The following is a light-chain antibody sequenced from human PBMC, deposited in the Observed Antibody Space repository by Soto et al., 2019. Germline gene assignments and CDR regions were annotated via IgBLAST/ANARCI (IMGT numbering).Light chain of an antibody. CDR2: EVT. CDR3: CSYAGDNTYV. Sequence: QSALTQPASVSGSPGQSITISCTGTSRDIGNYNYVSWYQHHPGKAPKLMIYEVTSRPSGVSDRFSGSKSGNTASLTISGLQAEDEADYYCCSYAGDNTYVFGTGTKVTVL. V-gene: IGLV2-23*02. CDR1: SRDIGNYNY. J-gene: IGLJ1*01.